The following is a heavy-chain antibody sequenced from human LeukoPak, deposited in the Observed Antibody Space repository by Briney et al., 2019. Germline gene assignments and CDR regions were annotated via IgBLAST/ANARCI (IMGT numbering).Heavy chain of an antibody. D-gene: IGHD6-19*01. CDR3: ARNTGIAVAGTDWFDP. CDR1: GFTFSDHY. V-gene: IGHV3-11*01. CDR2: ISGTGGTT. Sequence: GGSLRLSCAASGFTFSDHYIDWVRQAPGKGLEWVSTISGTGGTTYYADSVKGRFTISRDNAKNSLYLQMNSLRAEDTAVYYCARNTGIAVAGTDWFDPWGQGTLVTVSS. J-gene: IGHJ5*02.